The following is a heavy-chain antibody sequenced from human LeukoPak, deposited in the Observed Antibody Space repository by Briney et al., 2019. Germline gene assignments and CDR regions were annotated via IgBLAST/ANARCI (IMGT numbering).Heavy chain of an antibody. Sequence: GGSLRLSCVASGFTFSGYWISWVRQAPGKGLEWVANIKQDGSEKYYADSVKGRFTISRDNSKNTLYLQMNSLRAEDTAVYYCARDLIPQRSFSEWDFDYWGQGTLATVSS. CDR3: ARDLIPQRSFSEWDFDY. J-gene: IGHJ4*02. CDR2: IKQDGSEK. CDR1: GFTFSGYW. D-gene: IGHD3-16*01. V-gene: IGHV3-7*01.